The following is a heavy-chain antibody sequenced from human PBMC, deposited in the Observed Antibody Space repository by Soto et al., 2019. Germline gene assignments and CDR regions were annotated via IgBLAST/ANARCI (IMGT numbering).Heavy chain of an antibody. CDR2: INPNSGGT. V-gene: IGHV1-2*02. D-gene: IGHD3-3*01. J-gene: IGHJ6*02. CDR1: GYTFTGYY. CDR3: ARDEVSAYYDFWSGSYYYYYGMDV. Sequence: SVKVSCKASGYTFTGYYMHWVRQAPGQGLEWMGWINPNSGGTNYAQKFQGRVTMTRDTSISTAYMELSRLRSDDTAVYYCARDEVSAYYDFWSGSYYYYYGMDVWGQGTTVTVSS.